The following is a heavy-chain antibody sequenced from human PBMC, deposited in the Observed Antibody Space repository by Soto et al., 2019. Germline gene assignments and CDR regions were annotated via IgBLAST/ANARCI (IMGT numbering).Heavy chain of an antibody. V-gene: IGHV4-59*01. CDR1: GGSISSYY. D-gene: IGHD3-22*01. Sequence: SETLSLTCTVSGGSISSYYWSWIRQPPGKGLEWIGYIYYSGSTNYNPSLKSRVTISVDTSKNQFSLKLSSVTAADTAVYYCARVGDYYDSSGYYQTLDYWGQGTPVTVSS. CDR3: ARVGDYYDSSGYYQTLDY. J-gene: IGHJ4*02. CDR2: IYYSGST.